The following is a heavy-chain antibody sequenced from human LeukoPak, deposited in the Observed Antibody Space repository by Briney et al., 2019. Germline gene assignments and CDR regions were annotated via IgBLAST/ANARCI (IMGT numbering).Heavy chain of an antibody. V-gene: IGHV3-74*01. Sequence: GGSLRLSCAASGFTFSSYWMHWVRQAPGKGLVWVSRINGDGSSTTYADSVKGRFTISRDNAKNTLYLQMNGLRAEDTAVYYCARDLVVTSGYWGQGTLVTVSS. D-gene: IGHD2-2*01. CDR1: GFTFSSYW. J-gene: IGHJ4*02. CDR3: ARDLVVTSGY. CDR2: INGDGSST.